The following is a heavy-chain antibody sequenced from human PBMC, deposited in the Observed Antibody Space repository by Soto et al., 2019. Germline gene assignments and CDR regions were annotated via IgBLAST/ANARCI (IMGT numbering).Heavy chain of an antibody. CDR2: MSYGVST. V-gene: IGHV4-39*01. CDR1: GSSINSSGYY. J-gene: IGHJ4*02. Sequence: PSETLSLTCPVSGSSINSSGYYWGWIRQPPGKGLEWIGSMSYGVSTYYNPSLKSRVTVSVDTSKNQFSLNLRSVTAADTAVYYCARLPSRHLVDYWGQGTLVTVSS. CDR3: ARLPSRHLVDY. D-gene: IGHD3-3*02.